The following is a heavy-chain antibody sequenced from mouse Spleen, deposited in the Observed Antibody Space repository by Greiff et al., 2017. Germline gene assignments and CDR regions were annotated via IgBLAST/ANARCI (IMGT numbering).Heavy chain of an antibody. Sequence: QVQLQQPGAELVKPGASVKLSCKASGYTFTSYWMHWVKQRPGQGLEWIGMIHPNSGSTNYNEKFKSKATLTVDKSSSTAYMQLSSLTSEDSAVYYCARKGDYGNYGDFDYWGQGTTLTVSS. D-gene: IGHD2-1*01. CDR3: ARKGDYGNYGDFDY. J-gene: IGHJ2*01. V-gene: IGHV1-64*01. CDR1: GYTFTSYW. CDR2: IHPNSGST.